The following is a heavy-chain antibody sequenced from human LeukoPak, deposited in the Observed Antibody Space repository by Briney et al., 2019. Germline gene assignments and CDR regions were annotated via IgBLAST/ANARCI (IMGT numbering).Heavy chain of an antibody. CDR2: INVYNGNT. J-gene: IGHJ3*02. CDR1: GYTFTSYG. CDR3: ASAGIDRWELLTHAFDI. Sequence: GASVKVSCKASGYTFTSYGISWVRQAPGQGLEWMGWINVYNGNTNNAQKLQGRVTMTTDTSTSTAYMELRSLRSDDTAVYYCASAGIDRWELLTHAFDILGQGTMVTVSS. V-gene: IGHV1-18*01. D-gene: IGHD1-26*01.